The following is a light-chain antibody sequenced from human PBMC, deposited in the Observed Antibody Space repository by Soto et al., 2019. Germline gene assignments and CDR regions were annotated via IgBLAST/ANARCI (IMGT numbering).Light chain of an antibody. Sequence: DIQMTQSPSSLSASVGDRVTITCRASQDISVYLAWYQQKPGKVPKLLIYSASTLQSGVPSRFSGSGSGTDFTLTISSLQPEDVATYYCQKFNTVPLTFGQGTRLETK. V-gene: IGKV1-27*01. CDR2: SAS. CDR3: QKFNTVPLT. J-gene: IGKJ5*01. CDR1: QDISVY.